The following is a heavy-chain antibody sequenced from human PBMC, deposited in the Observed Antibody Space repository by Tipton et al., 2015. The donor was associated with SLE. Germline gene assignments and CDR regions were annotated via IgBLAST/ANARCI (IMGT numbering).Heavy chain of an antibody. CDR1: GGSISSGGYY. Sequence: TLSLTCTVSGGSISSGGYYWSWIRQHPGKGLEWTGYIYYSGSTYYNPSLKSRVTISVDTSKNQFSLKLSSVTAADTAVYYCARVWVRGVIPYYFDYWGQGTLVPVSS. D-gene: IGHD3-10*01. CDR3: ARVWVRGVIPYYFDY. V-gene: IGHV4-31*03. CDR2: IYYSGST. J-gene: IGHJ4*02.